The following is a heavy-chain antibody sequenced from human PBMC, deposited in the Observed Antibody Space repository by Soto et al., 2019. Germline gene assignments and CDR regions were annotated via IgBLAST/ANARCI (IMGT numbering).Heavy chain of an antibody. V-gene: IGHV4-4*02. CDR1: GDSVNSTDW. Sequence: QVQLQESGPELVKPSGTLSLTCAVSGDSVNSTDWWSWVRRPPGKGLEWIGVIYRSGITNYNPSLKSRVTIAIDRSSNHFSLKLNSVTAADTAVYYCARDMGAVSNSWGRGTLVTVSS. CDR3: ARDMGAVSNS. CDR2: IYRSGIT. J-gene: IGHJ4*02. D-gene: IGHD3-10*01.